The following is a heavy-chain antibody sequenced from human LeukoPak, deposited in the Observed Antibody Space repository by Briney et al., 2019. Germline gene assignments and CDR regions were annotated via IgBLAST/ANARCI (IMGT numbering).Heavy chain of an antibody. J-gene: IGHJ4*02. Sequence: SVKVSCKASGGTFSSYAISWVRQAPGQGLEWMGGIIPIFGTANYAQKFQGRVTITTDESTSTAYMELSSLRSEDTAVYYCATEFTAEPNSDYWGQGTLVTVSS. D-gene: IGHD5-18*01. CDR2: IIPIFGTA. V-gene: IGHV1-69*05. CDR1: GGTFSSYA. CDR3: ATEFTAEPNSDY.